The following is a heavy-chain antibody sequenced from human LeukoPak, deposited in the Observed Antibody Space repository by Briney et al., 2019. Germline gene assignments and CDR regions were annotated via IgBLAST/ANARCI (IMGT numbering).Heavy chain of an antibody. J-gene: IGHJ6*03. Sequence: GGSLRLSCAASGFAFTSYGMSWVRQAPGKGLEWVSAISASGGSTYYADSVKGRFTISRDNSKNTLYLQINSLRAEDTAVYYCAKVNGPMDYYFHIDVWGKGTTVTVSS. V-gene: IGHV3-23*01. D-gene: IGHD3-10*01. CDR2: ISASGGST. CDR1: GFAFTSYG. CDR3: AKVNGPMDYYFHIDV.